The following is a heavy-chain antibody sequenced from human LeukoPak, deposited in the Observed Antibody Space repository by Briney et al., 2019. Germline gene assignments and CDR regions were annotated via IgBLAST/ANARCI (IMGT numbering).Heavy chain of an antibody. CDR3: AKQPRGTYSSGWYLNWFDP. Sequence: GGSLRLSCAASGFTFSSYGMSWVRQAPGKGLEWVSAISGSGGSTYYADSVKGRFTISRDNSKNTLYLQMNSLRAEDTAVYYCAKQPRGTYSSGWYLNWFDPWGQGTLVTVSS. CDR2: ISGSGGST. J-gene: IGHJ5*02. V-gene: IGHV3-23*01. D-gene: IGHD6-19*01. CDR1: GFTFSSYG.